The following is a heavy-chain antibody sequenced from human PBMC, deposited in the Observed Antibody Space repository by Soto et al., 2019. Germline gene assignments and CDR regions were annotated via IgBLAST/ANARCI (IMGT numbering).Heavy chain of an antibody. J-gene: IGHJ4*02. CDR1: GGPISSGGYY. CDR3: ARTSPQQGTTRWVPLDY. Sequence: SSETLSLTCTVSGGPISSGGYYWSWIRQHPGKGLEWIGYIYYSGSTYYNPSLKSRVTISVDTSKNQFSLKLSSVTAADTAVYYCARTSPQQGTTRWVPLDYWGQGTLVTVYS. CDR2: IYYSGST. D-gene: IGHD1-1*01. V-gene: IGHV4-31*03.